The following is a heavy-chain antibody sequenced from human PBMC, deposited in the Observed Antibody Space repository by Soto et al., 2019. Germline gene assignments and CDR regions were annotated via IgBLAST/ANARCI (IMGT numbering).Heavy chain of an antibody. V-gene: IGHV4-34*01. CDR1: GGSFSGYY. CDR2: INHSGST. CDR3: GRGRVLYYDILTGRFDY. J-gene: IGHJ4*02. D-gene: IGHD3-9*01. Sequence: SETLSLTCAVYGGSFSGYYWSWIRQPPGKGLEWIGEINHSGSTNYNPSLKSRVTISVDTSKNQFSLKLSSVTAADTAVYYCGRGRVLYYDILTGRFDYWGQGTLVTVSS.